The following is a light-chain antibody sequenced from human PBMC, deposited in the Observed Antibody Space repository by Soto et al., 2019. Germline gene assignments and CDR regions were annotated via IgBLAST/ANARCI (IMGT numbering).Light chain of an antibody. CDR2: ATS. CDR3: VQHNSYPRT. V-gene: IGKV1-17*01. J-gene: IGKJ1*01. Sequence: DIQMTQSPSSLSASVGDRVTITCRASQGIGGDAGWYQQRPGKPPKRLLYATSTLQSGIPSRFSGGGFGTEFTLTISSLQPADFATYYCVQHNSYPRTFGQGTRVEMK. CDR1: QGIGGD.